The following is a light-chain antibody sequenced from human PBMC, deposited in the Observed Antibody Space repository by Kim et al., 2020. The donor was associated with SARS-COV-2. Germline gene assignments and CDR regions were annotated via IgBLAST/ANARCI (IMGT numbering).Light chain of an antibody. CDR2: GNS. CDR3: QSYDSSLSGSV. V-gene: IGLV1-40*01. Sequence: VTIPCTGSSANIGAGYDVHWYQQLPGTAPKLLIYGNSNRPSGVPDRFSGSKSGTSASLAITGLQAEDEADYYCQSYDSSLSGSVFGGGTKVTVL. J-gene: IGLJ3*02. CDR1: SANIGAGYD.